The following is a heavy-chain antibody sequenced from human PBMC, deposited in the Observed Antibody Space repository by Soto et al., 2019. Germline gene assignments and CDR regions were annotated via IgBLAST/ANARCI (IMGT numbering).Heavy chain of an antibody. V-gene: IGHV1-69*02. J-gene: IGHJ5*02. D-gene: IGHD5-18*01. CDR2: IIPILGIA. Sequence: QVQLVQSGAEVKKPGSSVKVSCKAAGGTFSSYTISWVRQAPGQGLEWMVSIIPILGIANYATKFQGRVTITGDNSMSTAYMELSRLRSEDTAVYYCALGRWEESRVGYRRWFEPWVQGTLVTGSS. CDR3: ALGRWEESRVGYRRWFEP. CDR1: GGTFSSYT.